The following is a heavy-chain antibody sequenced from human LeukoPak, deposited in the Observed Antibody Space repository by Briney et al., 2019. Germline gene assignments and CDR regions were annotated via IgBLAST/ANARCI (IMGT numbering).Heavy chain of an antibody. CDR1: GFTFNSYT. V-gene: IGHV3-21*01. CDR2: IGSSNSYI. CDR3: AREGGDGYNYLDY. D-gene: IGHD5-24*01. J-gene: IGHJ4*02. Sequence: GGSLRLSCAASGFTFNSYTMNWVRQAPGKGLEWVSSIGSSNSYIYYADSVKGRFTISRDNAKNSLYLQMNSLRAEDTAVYYCAREGGDGYNYLDYWGQGTLVTVSS.